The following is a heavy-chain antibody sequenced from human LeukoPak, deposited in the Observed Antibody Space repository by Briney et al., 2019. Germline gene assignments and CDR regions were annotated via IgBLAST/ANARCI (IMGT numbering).Heavy chain of an antibody. CDR1: GGSISSYY. CDR3: ARSDCSGGSCYGVIFGGPFDY. D-gene: IGHD2-15*01. Sequence: SETLSLTCTVSGGSISSYYWSWIRQPPGKGLEWIGYIYYSGSTNYNPSLKSRVTISVDTSKNQFSLKLSSVTAADTAVYYCARSDCSGGSCYGVIFGGPFDYWGQGTLVTVSS. J-gene: IGHJ4*02. CDR2: IYYSGST. V-gene: IGHV4-59*01.